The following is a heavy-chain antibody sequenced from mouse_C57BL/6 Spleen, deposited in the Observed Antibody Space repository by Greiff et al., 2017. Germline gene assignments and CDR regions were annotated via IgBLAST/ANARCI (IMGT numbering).Heavy chain of an antibody. CDR2: ISSGGSYT. J-gene: IGHJ3*01. CDR3: ARQGLASAY. V-gene: IGHV5-6*01. D-gene: IGHD3-3*01. CDR1: GFTFSSYG. Sequence: EVKLLESGGDLVKPGGSLKLSCAASGFTFSSYGMSWVRQTPDKRLEWVATISSGGSYTYYPDSVKGRFTISKDNAKSTLYLQMSSLKSEDTAKYYCARQGLASAYGGQGTLVTVSA.